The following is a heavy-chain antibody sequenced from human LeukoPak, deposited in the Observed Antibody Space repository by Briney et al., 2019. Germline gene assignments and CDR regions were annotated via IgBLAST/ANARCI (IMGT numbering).Heavy chain of an antibody. V-gene: IGHV4-39*01. J-gene: IGHJ3*02. CDR2: IFNAGST. CDR1: GASISSNTYY. D-gene: IGHD2-21*02. CDR3: ARNMTVILAAERIDAFDI. Sequence: PSETLSLTCTVSGASISSNTYYWAWIRQTPGTGLEWIGSIFNAGSTFYNPSLTSRVTMSVDTSKNQFSLKLNSVTAADTAMYYCARNMTVILAAERIDAFDIWGQGTMVTVSS.